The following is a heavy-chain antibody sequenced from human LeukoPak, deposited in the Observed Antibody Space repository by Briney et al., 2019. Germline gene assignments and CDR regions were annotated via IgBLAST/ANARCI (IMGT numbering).Heavy chain of an antibody. CDR2: IYYSGTT. Sequence: SETLSLTCTVSGGSIGSYYWSWIRQPPGKGLEWIGYIYYSGTTNYNPSLQSRVTILVDTSKNQFSLNLSSVTAADTAVYYCARGDYYYDSSGYDIAEYFQHWGQGTLVTVSS. V-gene: IGHV4-59*08. D-gene: IGHD3-22*01. CDR3: ARGDYYYDSSGYDIAEYFQH. CDR1: GGSIGSYY. J-gene: IGHJ1*01.